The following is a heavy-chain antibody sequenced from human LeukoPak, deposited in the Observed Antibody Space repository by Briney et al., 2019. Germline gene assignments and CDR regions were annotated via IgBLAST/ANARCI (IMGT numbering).Heavy chain of an antibody. CDR1: GFTFSSYS. D-gene: IGHD2-8*01. V-gene: IGHV3-48*01. CDR3: GSLHNGPL. Sequence: QSGGSLRLSCAASGFTFSSYSMNWVRQAPGKGLEWLSYITGGTTTITYYADSVKGRFTISRDNAKNSLDLQMTSLRAEDTAIYYCGSLHNGPLWGQGTLVTASS. J-gene: IGHJ1*01. CDR2: ITGGTTTIT.